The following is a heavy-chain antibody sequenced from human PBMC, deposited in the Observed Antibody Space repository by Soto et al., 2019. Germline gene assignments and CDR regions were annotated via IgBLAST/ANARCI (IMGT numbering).Heavy chain of an antibody. J-gene: IGHJ4*02. Sequence: QLQDSGPGLVKPSETLSLTYTVSHGSITSGDYFWAWIRQPPGKGLEFIGSVHSSGGTYYSPSLKSRASISIDKSRNQFSLKLTSVNAGDTAVYFCASVVVGATRQTGSDHWGQGTLVTVS. CDR3: ASVVVGATRQTGSDH. CDR2: VHSSGGT. V-gene: IGHV4-39*01. D-gene: IGHD2-15*01. CDR1: HGSITSGDYF.